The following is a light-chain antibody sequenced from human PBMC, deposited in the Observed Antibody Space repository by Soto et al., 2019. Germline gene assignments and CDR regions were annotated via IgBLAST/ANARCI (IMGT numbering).Light chain of an antibody. CDR2: EVN. J-gene: IGLJ2*01. CDR3: TSYAVGINVV. V-gene: IGLV2-8*01. Sequence: QSVLTQPPSASGSPGQSVTISCTGTSSDVGYYNYVSWYQQHPGKAPKLIIYEVNKRPSGVPDRFSGSKSGNTASLTVSGLQAEDEAEYYCTSYAVGINVVFGGGTKFTVL. CDR1: SSDVGYYNY.